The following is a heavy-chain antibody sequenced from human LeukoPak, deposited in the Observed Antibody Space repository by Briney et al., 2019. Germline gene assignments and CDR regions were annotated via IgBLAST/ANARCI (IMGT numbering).Heavy chain of an antibody. CDR3: AKDLIVVVPAAIRIFEEYYYYYMDV. V-gene: IGHV3-30*02. D-gene: IGHD2-2*01. CDR2: IRYDGSNK. Sequence: GGSLRLSCAASGFTFSSYGMHWVRQAPGKGLEWVAFIRYDGSNKYYADSVNGRFTISRDNSKNTLYLQMNSLRAEDTAVYYCAKDLIVVVPAAIRIFEEYYYYYMDVWGKGTTVTVSS. J-gene: IGHJ6*03. CDR1: GFTFSSYG.